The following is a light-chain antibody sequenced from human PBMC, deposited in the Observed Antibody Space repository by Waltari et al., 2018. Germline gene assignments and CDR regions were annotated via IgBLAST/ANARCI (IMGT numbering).Light chain of an antibody. J-gene: IGLJ3*02. CDR2: DVS. CDR1: SSDVGGYNY. Sequence: QSALTQPASVSGSPGQSITIPCPGTSSDVGGYNYASWYQQHPGKAPKLMIYDVSNRPSGVSNRFSGSKSGNTASLTISGLQAEDEADYYCSSYTSSSTLWVFGGGTKLTVL. CDR3: SSYTSSSTLWV. V-gene: IGLV2-14*03.